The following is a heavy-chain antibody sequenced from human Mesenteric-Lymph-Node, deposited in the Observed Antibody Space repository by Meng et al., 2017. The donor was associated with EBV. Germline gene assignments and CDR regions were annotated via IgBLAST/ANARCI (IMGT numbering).Heavy chain of an antibody. D-gene: IGHD3-10*01. V-gene: IGHV4-34*01. CDR3: ARSGAIIGVQGAPDY. J-gene: IGHJ4*02. CDR1: GVVFGGCF. Sequence: VLTTPLGTGVVTPSEPLSLTCAVSGVVFGGCFWTWVRLAPGKGLEWIGEINQVGSTNYNPSLRSRVTISVDTSKTQFSLEVTSVTAADTAVYYCARSGAIIGVQGAPDYWGQGTLVTVSS. CDR2: INQVGST.